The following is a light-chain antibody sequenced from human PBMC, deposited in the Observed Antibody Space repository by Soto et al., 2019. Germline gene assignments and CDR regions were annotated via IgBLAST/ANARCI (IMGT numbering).Light chain of an antibody. CDR3: QQAGT. V-gene: IGKV1-39*01. CDR1: QTISKS. CDR2: LAS. J-gene: IGKJ2*02. Sequence: IQRTQSPSSLPASVGDRVTITCRASQTISKSLNWYQHKAGKAPKLLISLASTLQDGVPSRFGGSGSGTDSSLSISSLQPEDFATYFCQQAGTFGQGTKLQI.